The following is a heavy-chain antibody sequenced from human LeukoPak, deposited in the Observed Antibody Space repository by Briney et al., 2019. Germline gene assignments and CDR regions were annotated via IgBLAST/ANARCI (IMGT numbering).Heavy chain of an antibody. D-gene: IGHD2-8*01. CDR3: ARILKGSGSFDP. J-gene: IGHJ5*02. CDR2: IYYSGTT. V-gene: IGHV4-59*12. CDR1: GGSISSYY. Sequence: SETLSLTCTVSGGSISSYYWSWIRQPPGKGLEWIGYIYYSGTTNYNPSLKSRVTISVDTSKNQFSLKLSSVTAADTAVYYCARILKGSGSFDPWGQGTLVTVSS.